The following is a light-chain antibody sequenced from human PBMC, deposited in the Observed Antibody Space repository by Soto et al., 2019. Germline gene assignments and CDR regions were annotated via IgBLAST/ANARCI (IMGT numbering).Light chain of an antibody. Sequence: ETVLTQSPGTLSLSPGERATLSCRASQSVTSRYLAWYQQKPGQAPRLLIYGASNRATGIPDRFSGSGSGPEFTLTLSRLEPEDFAVYYCQQYLTSPPLYTFGQGNKLELK. J-gene: IGKJ2*01. V-gene: IGKV3-20*01. CDR3: QQYLTSPPLYT. CDR1: QSVTSRY. CDR2: GAS.